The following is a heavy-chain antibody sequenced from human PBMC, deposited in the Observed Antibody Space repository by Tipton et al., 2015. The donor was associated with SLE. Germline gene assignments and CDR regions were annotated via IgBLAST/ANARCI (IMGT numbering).Heavy chain of an antibody. CDR1: GGSFSGYY. V-gene: IGHV4-34*01. Sequence: TLSLTCAVYGGSFSGYYWSWIRQPPGKGLEWIGEINHSGSTNYNPSLKSRVTISVDTSKNQSSLKLSSVTAADTAVYYCARGAAAHDYWGQGTLVTVSS. D-gene: IGHD6-13*01. J-gene: IGHJ4*02. CDR3: ARGAAAHDY. CDR2: INHSGST.